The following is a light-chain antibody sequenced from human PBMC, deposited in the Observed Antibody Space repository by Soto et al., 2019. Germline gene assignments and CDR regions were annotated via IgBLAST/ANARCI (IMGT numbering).Light chain of an antibody. CDR2: EVS. J-gene: IGLJ1*01. V-gene: IGLV2-14*01. CDR3: SSSTDSTPLGV. CDR1: YNY. Sequence: QSVLTQPASVSGFPGQSITFSCTVTYNYVSWYQQYPGKAPKLIIYEVSSRPSGVSNRFSGSKSGNTASLTISGLQAEDEADYYCSSSTDSTPLGVFGTGTKVTVL.